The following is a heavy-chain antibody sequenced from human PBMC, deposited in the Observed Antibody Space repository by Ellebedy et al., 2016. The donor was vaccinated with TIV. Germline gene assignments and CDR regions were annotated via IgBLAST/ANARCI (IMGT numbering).Heavy chain of an antibody. V-gene: IGHV3-21*01. CDR3: ARDRSYSYDY. J-gene: IGHJ4*02. CDR1: GFTFSIYR. CDR2: ITYSSSEI. Sequence: GESLKISCAASGFTFSIYRMNWVRQAPGKGLEWVAYITYSSSEIYYADSVKGRFTISRDNAKNTVYLQMNSLGAEDTAVYFCARDRSYSYDYWGQGTLVTVSS. D-gene: IGHD3-10*01.